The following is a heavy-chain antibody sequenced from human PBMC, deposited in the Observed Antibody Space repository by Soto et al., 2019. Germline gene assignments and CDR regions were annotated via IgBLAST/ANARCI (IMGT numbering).Heavy chain of an antibody. J-gene: IGHJ4*02. D-gene: IGHD4-17*01. V-gene: IGHV1-69*08. CDR2: ITPILGIA. Sequence: QVQLVQSWAEVKKPGSSVKVSCKASGGTFSSYSINWVRQAPGQGLEWMGRITPILGIANSAQKFQGRVTITADKSTSTAYMELSSLRYEDTAVYYCAREPYGDYSGYWGQGTLVTVSS. CDR1: GGTFSSYS. CDR3: AREPYGDYSGY.